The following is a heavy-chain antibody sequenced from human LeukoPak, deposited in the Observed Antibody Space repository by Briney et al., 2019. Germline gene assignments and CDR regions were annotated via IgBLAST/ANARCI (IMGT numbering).Heavy chain of an antibody. CDR1: GGSISSYY. Sequence: SETLSLTCTVSGGSISSYYWSWLRQPPGKGLEWIGYIYYSGSTNYNPSLKSRVTISVDTSKNQFSLKLSSVTAADTAVYYCARGVDYDSSVPDYWGQGTLVTVSS. CDR3: ARGVDYDSSVPDY. D-gene: IGHD3-22*01. J-gene: IGHJ4*02. CDR2: IYYSGST. V-gene: IGHV4-59*01.